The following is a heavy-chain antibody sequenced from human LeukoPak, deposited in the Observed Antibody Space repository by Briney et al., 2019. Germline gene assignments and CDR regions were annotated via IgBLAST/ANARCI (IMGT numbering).Heavy chain of an antibody. V-gene: IGHV4-4*09. CDR2: IYTSGST. CDR1: GGSISSYY. Sequence: SETLSLTCTVSGGSISSYYWSWIRQPPGKGLEWIGYIYTSGSTNYNPSLKSRVTISVETSKNQFSLKLSSVTAADTAVYYCARVVGDFWSGSRFDYWGQGTLVTVSS. CDR3: ARVVGDFWSGSRFDY. D-gene: IGHD3-3*01. J-gene: IGHJ4*02.